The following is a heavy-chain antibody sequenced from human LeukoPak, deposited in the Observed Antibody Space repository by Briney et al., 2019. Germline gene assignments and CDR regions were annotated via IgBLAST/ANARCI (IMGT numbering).Heavy chain of an antibody. V-gene: IGHV4-39*01. CDR3: ARRRYYDASGYLE. J-gene: IGHJ1*01. D-gene: IGHD3-22*01. Sequence: SETLSLTCSVSGDSVSRGDSYWDWIRQPPGEGLEWIGTIYYSGRTYYSPSLKSRVTMSVDPSNNQFSLNLRSVTAADTALYYRARRRYYDASGYLEWGQGTLLSVSS. CDR2: IYYSGRT. CDR1: GDSVSRGDSY.